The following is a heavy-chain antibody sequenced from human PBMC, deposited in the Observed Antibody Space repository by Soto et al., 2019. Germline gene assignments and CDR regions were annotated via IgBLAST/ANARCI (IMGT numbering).Heavy chain of an antibody. J-gene: IGHJ6*02. D-gene: IGHD2-2*01. V-gene: IGHV1-46*01. Sequence: ASVKVSCKASGYTFTSYYMHWVRQAPGQGLEWMGIINPSGGSTSYAQKFQGRVTMTRDTSTSTVCMELSSLRSEDTAVYYCARESIVLVPARGPNYYYYGMDVWGQGTTVTVSS. CDR1: GYTFTSYY. CDR3: ARESIVLVPARGPNYYYYGMDV. CDR2: INPSGGST.